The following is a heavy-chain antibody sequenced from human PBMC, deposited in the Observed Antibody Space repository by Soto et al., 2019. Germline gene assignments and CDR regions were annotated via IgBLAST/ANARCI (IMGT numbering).Heavy chain of an antibody. V-gene: IGHV4-34*01. Sequence: SATLSLTCAVYGGSFSGYYWSWIRQPPGKGLEWIGEINHSGSTNYNPSLKSRVTISVDTSKNQFSLKLSSVTAADTAVYYCARGQLSSIAARRSYYYYGMDVWGQGTTVTVPS. CDR3: ARGQLSSIAARRSYYYYGMDV. J-gene: IGHJ6*02. CDR1: GGSFSGYY. D-gene: IGHD6-6*01. CDR2: INHSGST.